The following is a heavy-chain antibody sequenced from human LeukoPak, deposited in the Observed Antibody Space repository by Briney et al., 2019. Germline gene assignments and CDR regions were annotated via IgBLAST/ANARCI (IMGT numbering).Heavy chain of an antibody. D-gene: IGHD4-23*01. J-gene: IGHJ1*01. CDR3: ARGDSVPLGGGNLLRVLYFND. Sequence: GASVKVSCKASGGSFTNCPFHWVRQAPGQGLEWMGGIIPMFGSTGYAQKFQGRLTITADESTTTAYLELSSLRSEDTAVYYCARGDSVPLGGGNLLRVLYFNDWGQGTLVAVSS. V-gene: IGHV1-69*13. CDR1: GGSFTNCP. CDR2: IIPMFGST.